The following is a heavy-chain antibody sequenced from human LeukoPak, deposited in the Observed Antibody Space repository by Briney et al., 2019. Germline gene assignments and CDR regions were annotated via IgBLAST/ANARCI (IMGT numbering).Heavy chain of an antibody. J-gene: IGHJ4*02. CDR3: AKTTTGYSSGRYPGWPADY. D-gene: IGHD6-19*01. CDR2: IFGSGGSP. CDR1: GFTFNSYA. Sequence: PGGSLTLYGAAYGFTFNSYAMYWVRQAPGKGLEWVSGIFGSGGSPHYADSVKGRFTISRDNSKNTVYLQMSSLRAEDTAVYYCAKTTTGYSSGRYPGWPADYWGQGSLVSVSS. V-gene: IGHV3-23*01.